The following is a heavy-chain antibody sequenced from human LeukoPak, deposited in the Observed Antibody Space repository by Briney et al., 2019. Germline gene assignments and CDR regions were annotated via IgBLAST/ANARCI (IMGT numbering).Heavy chain of an antibody. J-gene: IGHJ1*01. CDR2: ISSSSSYI. CDR3: ATTVTSGGEYFQH. Sequence: PGGSLRLSCAASGFTFSSYSMNWVRQAPGKGLEWVSSISSSSSYIYYADSVKGRFTISRDNAKNSLYLQMNSLRAEDTAVYYCATTVTSGGEYFQHWGQGTLVTVSS. V-gene: IGHV3-21*01. D-gene: IGHD4-17*01. CDR1: GFTFSSYS.